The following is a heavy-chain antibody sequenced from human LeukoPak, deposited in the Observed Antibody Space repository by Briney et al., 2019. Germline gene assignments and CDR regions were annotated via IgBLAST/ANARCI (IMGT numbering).Heavy chain of an antibody. V-gene: IGHV3-48*01. J-gene: IGHJ6*04. Sequence: GGSLRLSCAASGFNLGTYSMNWVSQAPGKGLEWVSYISSSGSTMYYADSVKGRFTISRDNAKNSLYLQMNSLRAEDTAVYYWAELGITMIGGVWGKGTTVTISS. CDR1: GFNLGTYS. CDR3: AELGITMIGGV. D-gene: IGHD3-10*02. CDR2: ISSSGSTM.